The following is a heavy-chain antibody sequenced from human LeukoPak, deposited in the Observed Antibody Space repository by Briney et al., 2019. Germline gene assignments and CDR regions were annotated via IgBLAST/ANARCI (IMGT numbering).Heavy chain of an antibody. D-gene: IGHD3-22*01. V-gene: IGHV3-30*03. Sequence: PGGSLRLSCAASGFTFSSYGMHWVRQAPGKGLEWVAVISYDGSNKYYADSVKGRFTISRDNSKNTLYLQMNSLRAEDTAVYYCVPFHYYDSSGPPIWFDPWGQGTLVTVSS. CDR1: GFTFSSYG. J-gene: IGHJ5*02. CDR2: ISYDGSNK. CDR3: VPFHYYDSSGPPIWFDP.